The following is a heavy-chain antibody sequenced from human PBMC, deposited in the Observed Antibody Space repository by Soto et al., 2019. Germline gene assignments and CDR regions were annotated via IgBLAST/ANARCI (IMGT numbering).Heavy chain of an antibody. V-gene: IGHV1-69*06. Sequence: SVKVSCKASGGTFSSYAISWVRQAPGQGLEWMGGIIPIFGTANYAQKFQGRVTITADKSTSTAYMELSSLRSEDTAVYYCARGGPDLATIGSFDYWGQGTLVTVSS. CDR1: GGTFSSYA. CDR2: IIPIFGTA. J-gene: IGHJ4*02. CDR3: ARGGPDLATIGSFDY.